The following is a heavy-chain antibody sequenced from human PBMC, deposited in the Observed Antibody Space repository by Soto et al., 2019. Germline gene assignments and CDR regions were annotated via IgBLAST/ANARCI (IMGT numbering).Heavy chain of an antibody. CDR1: GFSFSSYS. V-gene: IGHV3-21*04. CDR3: AKRSSSSTFDY. Sequence: GGSLRLSCAASGFSFSSYSMNWVRQAPGKGLEWVSSITSSSSYIFYADAVKGRFAISRDNAKNSLYLQMNSLRAEDTAVYYCAKRSSSSTFDYWGQGTLVTVSS. J-gene: IGHJ4*02. CDR2: ITSSSSYI. D-gene: IGHD6-6*01.